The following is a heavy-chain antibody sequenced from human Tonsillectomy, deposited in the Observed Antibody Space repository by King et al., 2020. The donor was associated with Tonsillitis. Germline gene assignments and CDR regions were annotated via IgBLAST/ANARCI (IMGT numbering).Heavy chain of an antibody. CDR1: GFTFSRYW. V-gene: IGHV3-7*01. J-gene: IGHJ4*02. D-gene: IGHD3-16*01. Sequence: VQLVESGGGLVQPGGSLRLSCAASGFTFSRYWMSWVRQAPGKGLECVANIKLDGSEKYYVDSVKGRFTVSRDNAKNSLYLQMNSLRAEDTAVYYCVRGRDDPGLEYWGRGILVPVPS. CDR2: IKLDGSEK. CDR3: VRGRDDPGLEY.